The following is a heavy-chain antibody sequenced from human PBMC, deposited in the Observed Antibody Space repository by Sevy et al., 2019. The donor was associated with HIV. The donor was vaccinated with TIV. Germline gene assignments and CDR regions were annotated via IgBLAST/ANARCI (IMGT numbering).Heavy chain of an antibody. CDR3: ARDYTTRPRVLDY. CDR2: IYFTGNT. D-gene: IGHD1-1*01. V-gene: IGHV4-59*01. CDR1: GGSISSYF. J-gene: IGHJ4*02. Sequence: SETLSLTCSVSGGSISSYFWTWVRQSPGKGLEWIGNIYFTGNTDYSPSLKSRVTLSLDTSKSQFSLTLKSVTAAVTAIYFCARDYTTRPRVLDYWGQGTLVTVSS.